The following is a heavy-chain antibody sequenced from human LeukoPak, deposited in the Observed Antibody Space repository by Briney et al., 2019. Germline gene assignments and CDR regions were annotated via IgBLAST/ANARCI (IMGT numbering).Heavy chain of an antibody. CDR1: GGPISSSRYY. J-gene: IGHJ4*02. CDR3: IFGVVILDNRIDY. D-gene: IGHD3-3*01. V-gene: IGHV4-39*07. CDR2: IYYSGST. Sequence: PSETLSLICTVSGGPISSSRYYWGWIRQPPGKGLEWIGSIYYSGSTYYNPSLKSRVTISVDTSKNQFSLKLSSVTAADTAVYYAIFGVVILDNRIDYWGQGTLVTVSS.